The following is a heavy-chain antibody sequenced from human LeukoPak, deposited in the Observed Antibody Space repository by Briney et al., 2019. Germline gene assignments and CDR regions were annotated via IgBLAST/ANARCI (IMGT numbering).Heavy chain of an antibody. V-gene: IGHV1-2*02. J-gene: IGHJ4*02. CDR3: AREPEEGSGWPDY. CDR1: GYTFSDFY. CDR2: IKPNSGGT. D-gene: IGHD6-19*01. Sequence: ASVKVSCKASGYTFSDFYMHWVRQAPGQGLEWMGWIKPNSGGTRYAQKFQGRVTMTRDTSISTAYMELRSLTSDDTAAYYCAREPEEGSGWPDYWGQGTLVTVSS.